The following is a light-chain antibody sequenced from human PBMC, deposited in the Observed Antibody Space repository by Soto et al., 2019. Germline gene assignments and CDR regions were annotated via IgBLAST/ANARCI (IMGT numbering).Light chain of an antibody. CDR2: AAS. CDR3: QQSYSTPFLT. CDR1: QSISSY. Sequence: DIQMTQSPSTLSVSVGDRVTITCRASQSISSYLNWYQQKPGKAPKLLIYAASSLQSGVPSRFSGSGSGTDFTLTISSLQPEDFATYYCQQSYSTPFLTFGGGTKVDIK. J-gene: IGKJ4*01. V-gene: IGKV1-39*01.